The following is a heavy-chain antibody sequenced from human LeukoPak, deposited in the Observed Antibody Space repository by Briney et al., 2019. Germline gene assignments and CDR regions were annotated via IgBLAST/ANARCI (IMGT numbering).Heavy chain of an antibody. J-gene: IGHJ5*02. CDR1: GFNFSSYA. Sequence: GGSLRLSCAASGFNFSSYAMSSVRQAPGKGLEWVSYISSRGSTIYYADSVQGRFTISRDNAKNSLYLQMNSLRAEDTAVYYCARDYDSSGYYNNWFGPWGQGTLVTVSS. D-gene: IGHD3-22*01. CDR3: ARDYDSSGYYNNWFGP. V-gene: IGHV3-48*04. CDR2: ISSRGSTI.